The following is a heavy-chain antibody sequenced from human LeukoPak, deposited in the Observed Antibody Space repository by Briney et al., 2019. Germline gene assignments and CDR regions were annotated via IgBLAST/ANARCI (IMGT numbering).Heavy chain of an antibody. CDR3: ARSIASGDYVDY. D-gene: IGHD4-17*01. V-gene: IGHV4-30-4*01. J-gene: IGHJ4*02. CDR1: GGSISSGDYY. Sequence: PSETLSLTCTVSGGSISSGDYYWGWIRPPPGKGLEWIGYIYYSGSHSYNPSLKSRVAISVDTSKNQFSLKLSSVTAADTAVYYCARSIASGDYVDYWGQGTLVTVSS. CDR2: IYYSGSH.